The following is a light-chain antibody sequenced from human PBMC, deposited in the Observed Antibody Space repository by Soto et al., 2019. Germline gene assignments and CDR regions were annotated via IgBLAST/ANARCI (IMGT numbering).Light chain of an antibody. CDR3: SSYAGGNNV. CDR1: SRNGGGYNY. Sequence: QSALTQPPSASGSPGQSVTISCTGTSRNGGGYNYVSWYQQHPGTAPNLIVYEINQRPSGVPDRFSGSKSANTASLTVSGLEDEDDYDYYCSSYAGGNNVFGTGTKLTVL. CDR2: EIN. V-gene: IGLV2-8*01. J-gene: IGLJ1*01.